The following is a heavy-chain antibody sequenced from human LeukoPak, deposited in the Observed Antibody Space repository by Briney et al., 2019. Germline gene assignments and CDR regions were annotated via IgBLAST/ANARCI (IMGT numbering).Heavy chain of an antibody. V-gene: IGHV4-59*08. CDR1: GGSTSGFY. J-gene: IGHJ4*02. D-gene: IGHD2/OR15-2a*01. Sequence: PSETLSLTCSVSGGSTSGFYWSWIRQSPGKGLEWIGYIYYSGDSNSNPSLKSRVTMSLDTSKNQFSLRLSSVTAADTAVYYCARHPFSTPFDYWGRGTLVTVSS. CDR3: ARHPFSTPFDY. CDR2: IYYSGDS.